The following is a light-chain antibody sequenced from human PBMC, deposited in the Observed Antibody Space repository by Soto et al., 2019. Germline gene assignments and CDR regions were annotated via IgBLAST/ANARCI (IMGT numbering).Light chain of an antibody. CDR1: QSVRSY. CDR3: QQRSNWIT. CDR2: DAS. J-gene: IGKJ5*01. Sequence: TQYPAPLSLSPGERATLSCRASQSVRSYLAWFKQKPGQAPRLLIYDASNRATGIPARLSGSGSGTEFILTISSLEPEDFAIYYCQQRSNWITFGQGTRLEIK. V-gene: IGKV3-11*01.